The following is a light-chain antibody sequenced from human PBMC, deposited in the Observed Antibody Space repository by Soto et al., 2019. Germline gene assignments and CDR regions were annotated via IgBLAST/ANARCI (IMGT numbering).Light chain of an antibody. J-gene: IGKJ1*01. CDR2: KIS. CDR3: MQGTHWPRT. V-gene: IGKV2-30*01. CDR1: QSLLYSDGNTY. Sequence: DVVMTQSPLSLPVTLGQPASISCRSSQSLLYSDGNTYLNWCQQRPGQSPRRLIYKISNRDSGVPDRFSGSGSGTDFTLKISRVEAEDVGVYYCMQGTHWPRTFGQGNEVEIK.